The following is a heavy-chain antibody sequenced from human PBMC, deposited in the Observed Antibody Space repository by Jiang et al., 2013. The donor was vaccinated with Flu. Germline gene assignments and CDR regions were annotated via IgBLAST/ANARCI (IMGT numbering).Heavy chain of an antibody. Sequence: VQLLESGAEVKKPGESLKISCKVSGYIFTTYWIGWVRQMPGKGPEWMGFVYPGDSDTRYSPSFQGQFTFSVDKSINTAYLQRSSLEASDTAIYYCARLLKPGGLDCWGQGTLVTVSS. CDR1: GYIFTTYW. CDR3: ARLLKPGGLDC. V-gene: IGHV5-51*01. J-gene: IGHJ4*02. CDR2: VYPGDSDT. D-gene: IGHD1-14*01.